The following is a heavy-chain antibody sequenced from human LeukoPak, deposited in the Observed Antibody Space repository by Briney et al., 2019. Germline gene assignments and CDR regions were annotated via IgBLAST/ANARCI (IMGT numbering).Heavy chain of an antibody. CDR3: ARQDIVVVPAAIPGPGWFDP. CDR2: IYHSGST. Sequence: SETLSLTCTVSGGSISSYYWSWIRQPPGKGLEWIGYIYHSGSTYYNPSLKSRVTISVDTSKNQFSLKLSSVTAADTAVYYCARQDIVVVPAAIPGPGWFDPWGQGTLVTVSS. D-gene: IGHD2-2*01. V-gene: IGHV4-59*04. CDR1: GGSISSYY. J-gene: IGHJ5*02.